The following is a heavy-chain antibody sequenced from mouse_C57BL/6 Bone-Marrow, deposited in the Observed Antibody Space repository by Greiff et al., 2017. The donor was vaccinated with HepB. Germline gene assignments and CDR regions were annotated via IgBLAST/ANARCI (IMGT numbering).Heavy chain of an antibody. V-gene: IGHV5-2*01. J-gene: IGHJ3*01. CDR1: EYEFPSHD. Sequence: EVKLVESGGGLVQPGESLKLSCESNEYEFPSHDMSWVRKTPEKRLELVAAINSDGGSTYYPDTMERRFIISRDNTKTTRYLQMSSLRSEDTALYYCARLDDGYLWFAYWGQGTLVTVSA. CDR2: INSDGGST. D-gene: IGHD2-3*01. CDR3: ARLDDGYLWFAY.